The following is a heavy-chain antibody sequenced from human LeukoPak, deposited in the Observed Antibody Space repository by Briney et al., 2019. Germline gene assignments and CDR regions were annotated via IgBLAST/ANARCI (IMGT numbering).Heavy chain of an antibody. CDR1: GFTFSSYS. CDR3: ARDGLEWLSINGFDAFDI. J-gene: IGHJ3*02. V-gene: IGHV3-21*01. Sequence: PGGSLRLSCAASGFTFSSYSMNWVRQAPGKGLEWVSSIRSSSSNIYYADSVKGRFTISRDNAKNSLYLQMNSLRAEDTAVYYRARDGLEWLSINGFDAFDIWGQGTMVTVSS. D-gene: IGHD3-3*01. CDR2: IRSSSSNI.